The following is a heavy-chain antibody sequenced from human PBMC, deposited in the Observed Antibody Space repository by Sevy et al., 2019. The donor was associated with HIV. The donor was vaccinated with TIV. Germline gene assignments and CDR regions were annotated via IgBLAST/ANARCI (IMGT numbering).Heavy chain of an antibody. J-gene: IGHJ4*02. CDR3: ATPRFDF. CDR1: GFDFSSHW. V-gene: IGHV3-74*01. Sequence: GGSLRLSCEASGFDFSSHWMQWVRQAPGKGLVWVSRMNTDGSSTNYADSVKGRLTISRNNAKNTLYLEMNNLRDEDTALYYCATPRFDFWGPGTLVTVSS. CDR2: MNTDGSST.